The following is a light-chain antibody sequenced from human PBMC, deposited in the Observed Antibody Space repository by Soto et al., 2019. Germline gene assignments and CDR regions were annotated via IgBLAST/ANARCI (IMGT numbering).Light chain of an antibody. V-gene: IGLV1-51*01. CDR1: SSNIGHNY. Sequence: QSVLPQPPSVSAAPGQTVTISCSGSSSNIGHNYVSWYQQLPETAPKLLIYDNNKRPSGIPDRFSGSKSGTSATLGITGLQTGDEADYYCGTWDSSLSAVVFGGGTKLTVL. CDR2: DNN. J-gene: IGLJ2*01. CDR3: GTWDSSLSAVV.